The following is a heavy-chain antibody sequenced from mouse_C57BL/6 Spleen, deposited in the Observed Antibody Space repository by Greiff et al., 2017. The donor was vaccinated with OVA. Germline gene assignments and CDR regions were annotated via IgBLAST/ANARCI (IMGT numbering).Heavy chain of an antibody. J-gene: IGHJ1*03. CDR2: ISSGSSTI. D-gene: IGHD1-1*01. Sequence: EVQLVESGGGLVKPGGSLKLSCAASGFTFSDYGMHWVRQAPEKGLEWVAYISSGSSTIYYADTVKGRFTIYRDNAKNTLFLQMTSLRSEDTAMYYCANYYGSPWYFDVWGTGTTVTVSS. V-gene: IGHV5-17*01. CDR3: ANYYGSPWYFDV. CDR1: GFTFSDYG.